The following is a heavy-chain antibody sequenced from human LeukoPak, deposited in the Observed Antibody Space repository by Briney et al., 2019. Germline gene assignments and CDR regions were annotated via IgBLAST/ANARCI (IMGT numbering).Heavy chain of an antibody. J-gene: IGHJ4*02. V-gene: IGHV3-9*03. Sequence: GGSLRLSCAASGFTFDDYAMHWVRQAPGKGLEWVSGISWNSGSIGYADSVKGRFTISRDNAKNSLNLQMNSLRAEDMALYYCAKGYCSSTSCPVDYWGQGTLVTVSS. CDR2: ISWNSGSI. CDR3: AKGYCSSTSCPVDY. D-gene: IGHD2-2*01. CDR1: GFTFDDYA.